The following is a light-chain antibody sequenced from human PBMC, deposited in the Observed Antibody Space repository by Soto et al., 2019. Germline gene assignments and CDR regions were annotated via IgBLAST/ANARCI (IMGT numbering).Light chain of an antibody. CDR1: QGISAY. J-gene: IGKJ1*01. V-gene: IGKV1-39*01. CDR3: HQTYSGRS. Sequence: LLTQSPSSLSASVGDRVTITCRASQGISAYLNWYQQKPGKAPQLLIFAASTLQHGVPSRFSGSGSGTDFTLAISNLQPEDFATYYCHQTYSGRSCGPGTKVEVK. CDR2: AAS.